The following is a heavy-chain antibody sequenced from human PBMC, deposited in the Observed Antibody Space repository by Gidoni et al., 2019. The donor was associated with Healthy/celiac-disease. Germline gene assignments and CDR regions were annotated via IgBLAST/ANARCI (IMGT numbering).Heavy chain of an antibody. CDR1: GGSFSGYY. Sequence: QVQLQQWGAGLLKPSETLSLTCAVYGGSFSGYYLSGIRHPPGKGLEWIGEINHSGSTNYNPSLKSRVTISVDTSKNQFSLKLSSVTAADTAVYYCARVRITIFGVVIGPTWWFDPWGQGTLVTVSS. CDR3: ARVRITIFGVVIGPTWWFDP. CDR2: INHSGST. V-gene: IGHV4-34*01. D-gene: IGHD3-3*01. J-gene: IGHJ5*02.